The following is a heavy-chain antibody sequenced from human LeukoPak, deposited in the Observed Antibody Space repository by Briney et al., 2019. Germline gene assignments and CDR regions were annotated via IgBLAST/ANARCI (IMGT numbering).Heavy chain of an antibody. V-gene: IGHV1-69*04. J-gene: IGHJ4*02. CDR1: GGTFSSYA. CDR3: AKDERWRRSDFHGGFDY. Sequence: ASVTVSCTASGGTFSSYAISWVRQAPGQGLEWMGRIIPILGIANYAQKFQGRVTITADKSTSTAYMELSSLRSEDTAVYYCAKDERWRRSDFHGGFDYWGQGALVTVSS. D-gene: IGHD2-21*02. CDR2: IIPILGIA.